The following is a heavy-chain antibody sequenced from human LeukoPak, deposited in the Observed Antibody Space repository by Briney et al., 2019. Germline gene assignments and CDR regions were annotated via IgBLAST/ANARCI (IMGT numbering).Heavy chain of an antibody. J-gene: IGHJ4*02. Sequence: GASVKVSCKASGYTFSSSAISWVRQAPGQGLEWRGWISVYTGNPEYAQKFQGRVIMTTDTSTSTAYMELRSLRFDDTAVYYCARDQYDSVWGSHRPYFDFWGQGTLVTVSS. CDR2: ISVYTGNP. CDR1: GYTFSSSA. D-gene: IGHD3-16*02. V-gene: IGHV1-18*01. CDR3: ARDQYDSVWGSHRPYFDF.